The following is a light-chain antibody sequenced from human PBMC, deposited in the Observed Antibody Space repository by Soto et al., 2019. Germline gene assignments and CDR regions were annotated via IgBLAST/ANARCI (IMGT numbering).Light chain of an antibody. CDR3: SSYTSSSTVV. Sequence: QSALTQPASVSGSPGQSITIPCTGTSSDVGGYNYVSWYQQHPGKAPKLMIYDVSNRPSGVSNRFSGSKSGNTASLTIPGLQAEDEADYYCSSYTSSSTVVFGGGTKLTVL. J-gene: IGLJ2*01. CDR1: SSDVGGYNY. CDR2: DVS. V-gene: IGLV2-14*01.